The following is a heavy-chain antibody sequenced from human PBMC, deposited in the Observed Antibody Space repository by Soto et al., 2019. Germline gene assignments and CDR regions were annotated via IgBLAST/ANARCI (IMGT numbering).Heavy chain of an antibody. CDR3: AHSPPPILRFLEWLGAPNWFDP. CDR2: IYWNDGK. V-gene: IGHV2-5*01. J-gene: IGHJ5*02. Sequence: SGPTLVKPTQTLTLNWTFSGFSLSTSGVGVGWIRQPPGKALEWLALIYWNDGKRYNPPLKSRLTITKDPSKNQAVLTMTNKDPVDTATCYGAHSPPPILRFLEWLGAPNWFDPWGQGTLVTVSS. D-gene: IGHD3-3*01. CDR1: GFSLSTSGVG.